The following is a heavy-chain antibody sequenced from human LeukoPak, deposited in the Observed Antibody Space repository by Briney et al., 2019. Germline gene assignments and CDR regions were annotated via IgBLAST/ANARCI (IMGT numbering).Heavy chain of an antibody. Sequence: GAAVKVSCKASGYSVTGHYLHWVRQAPGQGLEWMGWINPSSGVTNYAQNFQGRVIMTRDASINTAYMELNNLTSDDTAMYYCAKDAFSGFSSSYNMDSWGQGTLVTVSS. CDR2: INPSSGVT. V-gene: IGHV1-2*02. D-gene: IGHD2-2*01. CDR3: AKDAFSGFSSSYNMDS. J-gene: IGHJ4*02. CDR1: GYSVTGHY.